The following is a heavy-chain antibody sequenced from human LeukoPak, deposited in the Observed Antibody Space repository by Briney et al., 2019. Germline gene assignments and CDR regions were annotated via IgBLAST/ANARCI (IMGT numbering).Heavy chain of an antibody. V-gene: IGHV3-11*01. CDR2: ISSSGSTI. CDR1: GFTFSDYY. D-gene: IGHD2-15*01. J-gene: IGHJ6*02. CDR3: ARSVVVVAATDYYGMDV. Sequence: GGSLRLSCAASGFTFSDYYMSWIRQAPGKGLEWVSYISSSGSTIYCADSVKGRFTISRDNAKNSLYLQMNSLRAEDTAVYYCARSVVVVAATDYYGMDVWGQGTTVTVSS.